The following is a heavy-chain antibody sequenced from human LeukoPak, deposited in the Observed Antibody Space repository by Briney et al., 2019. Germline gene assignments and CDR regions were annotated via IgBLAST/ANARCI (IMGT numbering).Heavy chain of an antibody. CDR1: GFTFSNAW. V-gene: IGHV3-23*01. CDR3: AKDRMTGGWSYSFDY. CDR2: ISGSGGGT. D-gene: IGHD6-19*01. J-gene: IGHJ4*02. Sequence: GGSLRLSCAASGFTFSNAWMSWVRQAPGKGLEWVSGISGSGGGTSYADSVKGRFTISRDNSKNTLYLQMSSLRAEDTAVYYCAKDRMTGGWSYSFDYWGQGTLVTVSS.